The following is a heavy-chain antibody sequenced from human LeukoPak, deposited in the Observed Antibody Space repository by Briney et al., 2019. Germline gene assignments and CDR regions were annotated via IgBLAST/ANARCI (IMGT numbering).Heavy chain of an antibody. J-gene: IGHJ4*02. CDR2: ISSSGSTK. Sequence: GGSLRLSCAASGFTFSNAWMNWVRQAPGKGLEWISYISSSGSTKYYAGSVKGRFNISRDNAKNSLYLQMNTLRAEDTAVYYCARVSGGRSSSGLSLLTFDYWGQGTLVTVSS. CDR1: GFTFSNAW. CDR3: ARVSGGRSSSGLSLLTFDY. D-gene: IGHD2-15*01. V-gene: IGHV3-48*04.